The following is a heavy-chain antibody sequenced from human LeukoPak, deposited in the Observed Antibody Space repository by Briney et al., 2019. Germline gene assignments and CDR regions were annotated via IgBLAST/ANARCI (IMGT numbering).Heavy chain of an antibody. J-gene: IGHJ4*02. D-gene: IGHD1-26*01. CDR3: ARAYTGSFSGTLQY. V-gene: IGHV3-11*04. CDR1: GFTFSDYY. CDR2: ISPSGITT. Sequence: GGTLRLSCAASGFTFSDYYMTWIRQAPGKGLEWVSDISPSGITTYYTDSVKGRFTISRDNAKNSLSLQINSLRVDDTALYYCARAYTGSFSGTLQYWGRGTLVTVSS.